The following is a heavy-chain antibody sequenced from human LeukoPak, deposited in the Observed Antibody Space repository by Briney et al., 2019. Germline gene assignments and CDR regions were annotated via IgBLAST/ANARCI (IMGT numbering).Heavy chain of an antibody. CDR2: IYYSGNT. CDR3: ARQTGSGLFILP. Sequence: SETLSLTCTVSGVSISSSNSYWGWIRQPPGKGLEWIGSIYYSGNTYYNASLKSQVSISIATSKNQFSLRLTSVTAADTAVYYCARQTGSGLFILPGGQGTLVTVSS. D-gene: IGHD3/OR15-3a*01. CDR1: GVSISSSNSY. V-gene: IGHV4-39*01. J-gene: IGHJ4*02.